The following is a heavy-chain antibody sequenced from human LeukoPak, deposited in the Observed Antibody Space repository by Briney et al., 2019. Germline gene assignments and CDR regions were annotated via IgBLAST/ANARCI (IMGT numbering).Heavy chain of an antibody. Sequence: SETLSLTCAVYGGSFSGYYWSWIRQPPGKGLEWIGEINHSGSTNYNPSLKSRVTISVDTSKNQFSLKLSSVTAADTAVYYCARGTLITIFGVVFYGAFDIWGQGTMVTVSS. D-gene: IGHD3-3*01. CDR2: INHSGST. CDR3: ARGTLITIFGVVFYGAFDI. J-gene: IGHJ3*02. CDR1: GGSFSGYY. V-gene: IGHV4-34*01.